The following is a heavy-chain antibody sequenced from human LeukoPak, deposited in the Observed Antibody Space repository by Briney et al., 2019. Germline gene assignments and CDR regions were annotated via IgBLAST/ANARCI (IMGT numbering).Heavy chain of an antibody. CDR1: GFTFSSYG. D-gene: IGHD3-22*01. CDR2: ISWNSGSI. Sequence: PGGSLRLSCAASGFTFSSYGMHWVRQAPGKGLEWVSGISWNSGSIGYADSVKGRFTISRDNAKNSLYLQMNSLRAEDTAVYYCEGYYYDSSRQHYFDHWGQGTLVTVSS. J-gene: IGHJ4*02. V-gene: IGHV3-9*01. CDR3: EGYYYDSSRQHYFDH.